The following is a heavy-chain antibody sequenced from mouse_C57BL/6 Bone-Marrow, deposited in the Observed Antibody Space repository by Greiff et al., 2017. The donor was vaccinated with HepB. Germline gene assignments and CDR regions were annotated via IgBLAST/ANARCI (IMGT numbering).Heavy chain of an antibody. CDR2: INPSSGYT. CDR3: ARGQLRLRGFAY. Sequence: QVQLKQSGAELAKPGASVKLSCKASGYTFTSYWMHWVKQRPGQGLEWIGYINPSSGYTKYNQKFKDKATLTTDKSSSTAYMQLSSLTYEDSAVYYCARGQLRLRGFAYWGQGTLVTVSA. CDR1: GYTFTSYW. V-gene: IGHV1-7*01. D-gene: IGHD3-2*02. J-gene: IGHJ3*01.